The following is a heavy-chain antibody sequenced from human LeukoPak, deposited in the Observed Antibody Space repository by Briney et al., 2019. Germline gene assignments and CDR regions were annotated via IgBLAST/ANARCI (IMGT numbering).Heavy chain of an antibody. CDR1: GGSISSYY. V-gene: IGHV4-59*12. D-gene: IGHD2-15*01. J-gene: IGHJ5*02. Sequence: SETLSLTCTVSGGSISSYYWSWIRQPPGKGLEWIGYIYYSGSTNYNPSLKSRVTISVDTSKNQFSLKLSSVTAADTAVYYCARAPYCSGGSCYTSYNWFDPWGQGTLVTVSS. CDR3: ARAPYCSGGSCYTSYNWFDP. CDR2: IYYSGST.